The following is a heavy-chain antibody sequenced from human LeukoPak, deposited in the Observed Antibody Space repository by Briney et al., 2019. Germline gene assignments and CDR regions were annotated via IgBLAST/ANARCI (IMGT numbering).Heavy chain of an antibody. CDR1: GYTFTGYY. D-gene: IGHD3-10*01. V-gene: IGHV1-2*02. CDR2: INPNSGGT. J-gene: IGHJ4*02. CDR3: ARASLWFGELLYGGFDY. Sequence: ASVKVSCKASGYTFTGYYMHWVRQAPGQGLEWMGWINPNSGGTNYAQKFQGRVTMTRDTSISTAYMELSRLRSDDTAVYYCARASLWFGELLYGGFDYWGQGTLVTVSS.